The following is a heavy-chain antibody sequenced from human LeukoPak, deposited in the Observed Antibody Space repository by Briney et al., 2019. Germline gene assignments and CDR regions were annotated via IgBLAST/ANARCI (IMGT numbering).Heavy chain of an antibody. CDR1: DDSISDYY. Sequence: SETLSLTCTVSDDSISDYYRGWIRQPPGKGLEWIGYFHNSGTSTYNPSLKSRVTISADTSKNQFSLKLNSLTTADTAVYYCARSPGEEGYYYYMDVWGKGTTVTVSS. CDR3: ARSPGEEGYYYYMDV. D-gene: IGHD2-21*01. J-gene: IGHJ6*03. CDR2: FHNSGTS. V-gene: IGHV4-59*01.